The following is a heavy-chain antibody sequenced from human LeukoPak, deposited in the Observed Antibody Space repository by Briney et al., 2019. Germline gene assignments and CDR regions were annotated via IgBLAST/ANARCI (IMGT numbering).Heavy chain of an antibody. CDR1: GFTFSGYS. V-gene: IGHV3-21*01. Sequence: GGSLTLSCAASGFTFSGYSMIWVRQAPGKGLEWVSSISSSSSYIYYAESMTRRSTSSRDNAKNSLYLQMNSLKAEDTAVYYWARHYDFWTGYSSWYYYYGMDVWGQGTTVTVSS. J-gene: IGHJ6*02. CDR3: ARHYDFWTGYSSWYYYYGMDV. CDR2: ISSSSSYI. D-gene: IGHD3-3*01.